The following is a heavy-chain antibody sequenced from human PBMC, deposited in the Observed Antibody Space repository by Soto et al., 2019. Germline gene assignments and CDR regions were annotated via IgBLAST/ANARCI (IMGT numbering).Heavy chain of an antibody. J-gene: IGHJ6*02. CDR1: GYTFTGYY. Sequence: QVQLVQSGAEVKKPGASVKVSCKASGYTFTGYYMHWVRQAPGQGLEWMGWINPNSGGTNYAQKFQGWVTMTRDTSISTAYMELSRLRSDDTAVYYCARALSIVVVPAAPSDGMDVWGQGTTVTVSS. D-gene: IGHD2-2*01. CDR3: ARALSIVVVPAAPSDGMDV. CDR2: INPNSGGT. V-gene: IGHV1-2*04.